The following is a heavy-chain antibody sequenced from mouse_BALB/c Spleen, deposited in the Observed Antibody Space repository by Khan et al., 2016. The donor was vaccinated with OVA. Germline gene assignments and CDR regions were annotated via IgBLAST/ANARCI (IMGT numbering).Heavy chain of an antibody. CDR2: IWSGGST. J-gene: IGHJ4*01. CDR3: ARAYGTSLGYYAMDY. CDR1: GFSLSRYN. D-gene: IGHD1-1*01. Sequence: VQLKESGPGLGAPSQSLSITCTVSGFSLSRYNIHWIRQSPGKGLEWLGMIWSGGSTDYNSALKSRLSISKDNSKSQVFLKMNSLQTDDTAMYYCARAYGTSLGYYAMDYWGQGTSVTVSS. V-gene: IGHV2-6-4*01.